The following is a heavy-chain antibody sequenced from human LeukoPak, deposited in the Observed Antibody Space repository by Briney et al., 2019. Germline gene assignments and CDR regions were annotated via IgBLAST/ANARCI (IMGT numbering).Heavy chain of an antibody. V-gene: IGHV3-30*18. CDR1: GFTFSSYG. Sequence: PGGSLRLSCAASGFTFSSYGMHWVRQAPGKGLEWVAVISYDGSNKYYADSVKGRFTISRDNSKNTLYLQMNSLRAEDTAVYYCAKDHRPVDFWSIDYFDYWGQGTLVTVYS. CDR3: AKDHRPVDFWSIDYFDY. CDR2: ISYDGSNK. J-gene: IGHJ4*02. D-gene: IGHD3-3*01.